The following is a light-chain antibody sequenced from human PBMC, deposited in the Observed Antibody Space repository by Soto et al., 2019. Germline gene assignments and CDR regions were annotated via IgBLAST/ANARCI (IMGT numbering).Light chain of an antibody. CDR3: QQYIRWPLT. V-gene: IGKV3-15*01. J-gene: IGKJ4*01. Sequence: EIVMTQSPATLYVSPGERATLSCRASQSVSSNLAWYQQKPGQAPSLLIYGASTRATGTPARFSGSGSGTEFTLTISSLQSEDFAVYYCQQYIRWPLTFGGGTKVEIK. CDR1: QSVSSN. CDR2: GAS.